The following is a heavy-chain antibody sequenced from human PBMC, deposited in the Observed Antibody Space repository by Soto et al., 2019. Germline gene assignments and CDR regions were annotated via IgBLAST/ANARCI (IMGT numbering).Heavy chain of an antibody. J-gene: IGHJ4*02. CDR2: ISSSSSYI. D-gene: IGHD2-15*01. Sequence: EVQLVESGGGLVKPGGSLRLSCAASGFTFSSYSMNWVRQAPGKGLEWVSSISSSSSYIYYADSVKGRFTISRDNAKNSLYLQMNSLRAEDTAVYYCARTEWGVVVAADYWGQGTLVTVSS. V-gene: IGHV3-21*01. CDR1: GFTFSSYS. CDR3: ARTEWGVVVAADY.